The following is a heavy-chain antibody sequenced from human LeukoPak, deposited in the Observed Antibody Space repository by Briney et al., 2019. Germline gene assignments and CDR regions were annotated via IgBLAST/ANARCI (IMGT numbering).Heavy chain of an antibody. V-gene: IGHV1-46*01. CDR2: INPSGGST. J-gene: IGHJ5*02. CDR3: AREGCSSTSCYTPNWFDP. Sequence: ASVTVSCKASGYTFTSYYMHWVRQAPGQGLEWMGIINPSGGSTSYAQKFQGRVTMNRDTSTSTVYMELSSLRSEDTAVYYCAREGCSSTSCYTPNWFDPWGQGTLVTVSS. D-gene: IGHD2-2*02. CDR1: GYTFTSYY.